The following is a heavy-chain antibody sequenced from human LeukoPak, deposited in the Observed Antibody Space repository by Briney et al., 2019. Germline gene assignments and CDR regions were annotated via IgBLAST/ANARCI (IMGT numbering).Heavy chain of an antibody. CDR3: ARPVDANDAFDI. D-gene: IGHD6-19*01. CDR1: GYSFTSYW. V-gene: IGHV5-51*01. CDR2: IYPGDSDT. J-gene: IGHJ3*02. Sequence: GESLKISCRGSGYSFTSYWIGWVRQMPGKGLELMGIIYPGDSDTRYSPSFQGQVTISADKTITTAYLQWSSLKASDTAMYYCARPVDANDAFDIWGQGTMVTVSS.